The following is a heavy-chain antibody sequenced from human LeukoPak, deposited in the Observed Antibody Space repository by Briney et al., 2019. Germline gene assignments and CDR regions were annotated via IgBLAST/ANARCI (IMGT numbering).Heavy chain of an antibody. J-gene: IGHJ4*02. CDR2: ISSSSTYI. CDR1: GFXFSSYS. V-gene: IGHV3-21*01. CDR3: AREIHLDD. Sequence: GGSLRLSCVASGFXFSSYSINWVRQAPGKGLEWVSSISSSSTYIYYADSVKGRFTISRDNAKNSLYLQMSSLRAEDTAVYYCAREIHLDDWGQGTLVTVSS.